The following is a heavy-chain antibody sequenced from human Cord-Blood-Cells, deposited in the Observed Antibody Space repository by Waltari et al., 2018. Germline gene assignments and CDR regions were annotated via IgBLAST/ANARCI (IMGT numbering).Heavy chain of an antibody. CDR3: ARPTTGDDFKFDY. Sequence: QLQLQESGPGLVKPSETLSLTCTVSGGSISSSSYYWGWIRQPPGKGLEWIGRIYYSGGHYYSPPRTSRVTISVDTSKNQFSLKLSSVTAADTAVYYCARPTTGDDFKFDYWGQGTLVTVSS. D-gene: IGHD7-27*01. CDR2: IYYSGGH. J-gene: IGHJ4*02. CDR1: GGSISSSSYY. V-gene: IGHV4-39*01.